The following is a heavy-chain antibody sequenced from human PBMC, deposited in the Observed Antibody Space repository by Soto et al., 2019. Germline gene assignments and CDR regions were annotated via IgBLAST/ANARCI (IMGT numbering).Heavy chain of an antibody. CDR1: GYSISSSNW. CDR3: ARMYSSSWFNP. V-gene: IGHV4-28*01. D-gene: IGHD6-13*01. Sequence: SETLSLTCAVSGYSISSSNWWGWIRQPPGKGLEWIGYIYYSGSTYYNPSLKSRVTMSVDTSKNQFSLKLSSVTAVDTAVYYCARMYSSSWFNPWGQGTLVTVSS. CDR2: IYYSGST. J-gene: IGHJ5*02.